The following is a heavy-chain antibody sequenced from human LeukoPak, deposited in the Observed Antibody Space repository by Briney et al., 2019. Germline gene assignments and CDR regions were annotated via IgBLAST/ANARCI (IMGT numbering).Heavy chain of an antibody. CDR1: GGSISSSSYY. CDR2: IYYSGST. D-gene: IGHD4-23*01. Sequence: SETLSLTCTVSGGSISSSSYYWGWIRQPPGKGLELIGYIYYSGSTNCNPSVKSRVAMSVDTSKKQFSLKLSSLTAADTAVYYCARGGTAVIAPYAFDIWGQGTMVTVSS. V-gene: IGHV4-61*05. J-gene: IGHJ3*02. CDR3: ARGGTAVIAPYAFDI.